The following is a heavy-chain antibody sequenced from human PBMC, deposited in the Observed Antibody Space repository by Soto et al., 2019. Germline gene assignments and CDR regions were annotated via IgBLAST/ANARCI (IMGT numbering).Heavy chain of an antibody. Sequence: ASVKVSCKASGYTFTSYGISWVRQAPGQGLEWMGWISAYNGNTNYAQKLQGRVTMTTDTSTSTAYMELRSLRSDDTAVYYCARLYCISTSCYLGMDFWGQGTKVTVSS. CDR3: ARLYCISTSCYLGMDF. CDR2: ISAYNGNT. J-gene: IGHJ6*02. CDR1: GYTFTSYG. D-gene: IGHD2-2*01. V-gene: IGHV1-18*01.